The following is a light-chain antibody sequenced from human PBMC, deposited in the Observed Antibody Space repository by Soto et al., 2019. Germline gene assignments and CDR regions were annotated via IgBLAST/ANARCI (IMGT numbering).Light chain of an antibody. J-gene: IGKJ4*01. CDR3: QQYKNWPLPT. CDR1: QSVSSS. Sequence: EIVMTQSPATLSVSPGESATFSCRASQSVSSSLAWYQQKPGQAPRLLIYGASTRATGIPVRFSGSGSGTEFTLTISSLQSEDFAVYYCQQYKNWPLPTFGGGTKVEIK. V-gene: IGKV3D-15*01. CDR2: GAS.